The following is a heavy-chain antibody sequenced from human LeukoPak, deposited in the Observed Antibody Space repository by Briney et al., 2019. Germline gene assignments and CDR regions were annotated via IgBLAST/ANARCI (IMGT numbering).Heavy chain of an antibody. CDR3: ARARTQYYDILAGYYNEFDY. J-gene: IGHJ4*02. V-gene: IGHV3-30-3*01. D-gene: IGHD3-9*01. CDR2: ISYDGSNK. CDR1: GFTFSSYA. Sequence: PGGSLRLSCAASGFTFSSYAMHWVRQAPGKGLEWVAVISYDGSNKYYADSVKGRFTISRDNSKNTLYLQMNSLRAEDTAVYYCARARTQYYDILAGYYNEFDYWGQGTLVTVSS.